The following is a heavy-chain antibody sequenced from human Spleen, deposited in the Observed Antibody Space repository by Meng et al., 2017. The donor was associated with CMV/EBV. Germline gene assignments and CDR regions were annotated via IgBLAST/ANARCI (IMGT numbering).Heavy chain of an antibody. D-gene: IGHD2-15*01. Sequence: ASVKVSCKASGYNFVRYGINWVRQAPGQGLEWMGWISTYNGNTIYTQKFQGRVSMTTDTSTNTVYMELSSLTSEDTAVYYCARGGVVVAGTPVVYYHGMDVWGQGTTVTVSS. CDR2: ISTYNGNT. V-gene: IGHV1-18*01. CDR3: ARGGVVVAGTPVVYYHGMDV. CDR1: GYNFVRYG. J-gene: IGHJ6*02.